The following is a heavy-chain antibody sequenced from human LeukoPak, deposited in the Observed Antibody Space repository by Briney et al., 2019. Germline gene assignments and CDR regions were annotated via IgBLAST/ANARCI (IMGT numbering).Heavy chain of an antibody. CDR1: GGIFSIYA. V-gene: IGHV1-69*10. J-gene: IGHJ5*02. CDR2: IIPILGIA. Sequence: SVTVSFKASGGIFSIYAISWVRQAPGQGVEWMGRIIPILGIANYAQKFQGRVTITADKSTSTAYMDLSSLRSEDTAVYYCAADLTRANWFDPWGQGTLVTVSS. D-gene: IGHD3-9*01. CDR3: AADLTRANWFDP.